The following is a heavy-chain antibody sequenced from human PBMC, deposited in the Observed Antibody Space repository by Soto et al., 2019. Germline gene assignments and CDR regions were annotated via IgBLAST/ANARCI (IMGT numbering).Heavy chain of an antibody. CDR3: ARDLILTGQSEHFDY. Sequence: PGGSLRLSCAASGFAFSDYYMSWIRQAPGKGLEWVSYISSSGSTIYYADSVKGRFTISRDNAKNSLYLQMNSLRAEDTAVYYCARDLILTGQSEHFDYWGQGTLVTVSS. CDR2: ISSSGSTI. J-gene: IGHJ4*02. CDR1: GFAFSDYY. V-gene: IGHV3-11*01. D-gene: IGHD3-9*01.